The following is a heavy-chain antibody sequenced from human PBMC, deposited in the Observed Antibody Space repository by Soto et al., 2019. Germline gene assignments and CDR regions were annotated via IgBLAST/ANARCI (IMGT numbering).Heavy chain of an antibody. V-gene: IGHV3-9*01. CDR3: AKDLAPLGRGYHYHYGMDV. J-gene: IGHJ6*02. Sequence: EVRLEESGGGLLQPGRSLRLSCETSGFTFDDYAMHWVRQAPGKGLEWVAAIYWNGASIGYADSVKGRFIISRDNAKSSVYLQMNSLRPEDTALYYCAKDLAPLGRGYHYHYGMDVWGQGTTVTVSS. CDR1: GFTFDDYA. CDR2: IYWNGASI.